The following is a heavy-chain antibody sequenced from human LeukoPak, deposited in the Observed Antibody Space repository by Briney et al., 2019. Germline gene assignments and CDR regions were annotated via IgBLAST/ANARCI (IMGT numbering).Heavy chain of an antibody. V-gene: IGHV4-59*01. CDR1: GGSISSYY. J-gene: IGHJ3*02. CDR3: ARAYYYDSSGYYGNDAFDI. Sequence: SETLSLTCTVSGGSISSYYWSWIRQPPGKGLEWIGCIYYSGSTNYNPSLKSRVTISVDTSKNQFSLKLSSVTAADTAVYYCARAYYYDSSGYYGNDAFDIWGQGTMVTVSS. D-gene: IGHD3-22*01. CDR2: IYYSGST.